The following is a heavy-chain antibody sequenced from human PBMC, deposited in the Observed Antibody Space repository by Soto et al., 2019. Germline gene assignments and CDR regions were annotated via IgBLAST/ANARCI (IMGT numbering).Heavy chain of an antibody. J-gene: IGHJ4*02. CDR3: ARGSSGYYYHY. CDR2: ISYDGSNK. D-gene: IGHD3-22*01. CDR1: GFTFSSYA. Sequence: QVQLVESGGGVVQPGRSLRLSCAASGFTFSSYAMHWVRQAPGKGLEWVAVISYDGSNKYYADSVKGRFTISRDNSKNTLYLQMNSLRDEDTAVYYCARGSSGYYYHYWGQGTLVTVSS. V-gene: IGHV3-30-3*01.